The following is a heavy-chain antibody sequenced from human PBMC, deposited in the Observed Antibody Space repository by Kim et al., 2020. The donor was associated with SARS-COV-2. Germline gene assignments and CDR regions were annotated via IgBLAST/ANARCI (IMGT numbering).Heavy chain of an antibody. Sequence: GGTTDYAAPVKGRVTISRDDSKDQLYLEMNRLSLEDTAIYYCVREPHFDYWGQGTLVTVSS. CDR3: VREPHFDY. CDR2: GGTT. V-gene: IGHV3-15*01. J-gene: IGHJ4*02. D-gene: IGHD1-1*01.